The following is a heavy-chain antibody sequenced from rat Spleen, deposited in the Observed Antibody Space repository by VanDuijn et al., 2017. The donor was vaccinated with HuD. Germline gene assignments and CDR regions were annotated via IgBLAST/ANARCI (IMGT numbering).Heavy chain of an antibody. CDR3: AKNIYYSSYLYYFDY. D-gene: IGHD1-2*01. V-gene: IGHV5-29*01. CDR2: ISTGGGNT. CDR1: GFTFSNYG. Sequence: EVQLVESGGGLVQPGRSLKLSCAASGFTFSNYGMAWVRQAPTKGLEWVATISTGGGNTYYRDSVQGRFTISRDNAKSTLYLQMDSLRSEDTATYYCAKNIYYSSYLYYFDYWGQGVMVTVSS. J-gene: IGHJ2*01.